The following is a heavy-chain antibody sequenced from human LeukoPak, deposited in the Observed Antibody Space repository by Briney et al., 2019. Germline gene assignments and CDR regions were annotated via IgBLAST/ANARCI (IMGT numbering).Heavy chain of an antibody. V-gene: IGHV4-34*01. J-gene: IGHJ6*03. CDR3: ARRVGYFYYMDV. D-gene: IGHD1-26*01. Sequence: SETLSLTCAVYGGAFRGYYCSWIRQPPGKGLEWIGEINDSGSVNCNPSLKSRVILSVDTSRNQCSLKLNSVTGADTAVYYCARRVGYFYYMDVWGKGTPAIVSS. CDR1: GGAFRGYY. CDR2: INDSGSV.